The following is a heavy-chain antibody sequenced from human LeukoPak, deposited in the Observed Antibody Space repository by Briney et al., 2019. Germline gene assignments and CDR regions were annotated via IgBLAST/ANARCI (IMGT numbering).Heavy chain of an antibody. V-gene: IGHV4-59*01. CDR2: IYYSEST. CDR3: ARDRHDYGDYGSAY. D-gene: IGHD4-17*01. Sequence: PSETLSLTCTVSGGSISSYYWSWIRQPPGRGLEWIGYIYYSESTNYNPSLKSRVTISVDTSKNQFSLKLSSVTAADTAVYYCARDRHDYGDYGSAYWGQGTLVTVSS. CDR1: GGSISSYY. J-gene: IGHJ4*02.